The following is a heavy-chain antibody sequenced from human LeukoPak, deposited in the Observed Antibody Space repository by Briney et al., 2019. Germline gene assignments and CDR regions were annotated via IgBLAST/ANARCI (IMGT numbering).Heavy chain of an antibody. J-gene: IGHJ4*02. CDR2: ISYDGSYR. CDR1: GFTFRSYS. D-gene: IGHD6-13*01. CDR3: AKDQEGGAGTGRFDY. V-gene: IGHV3-30*18. Sequence: GGSLRLSCAVSGFTFRSYSMNWVRQAPGKVLEWVAVISYDGSYRYYADSVKGRFTISRDNSQNTFYLQMTSLRAEDTAVYYCAKDQEGGAGTGRFDYWGQGTLVTVSS.